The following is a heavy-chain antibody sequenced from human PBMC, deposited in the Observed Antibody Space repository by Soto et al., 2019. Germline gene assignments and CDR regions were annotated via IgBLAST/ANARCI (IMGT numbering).Heavy chain of an antibody. V-gene: IGHV4-59*01. J-gene: IGHJ3*02. CDR2: IYYSGST. CDR1: GGSISSYY. CDR3: ARDRDGYNWSDAFDI. D-gene: IGHD5-12*01. Sequence: SETLPLTCTVSGGSISSYYWSWIRQPPGKGLEWIGYIYYSGSTNYNPSLKSRVTMTRDTSISTAYMELSRLRSDDTAVYYCARDRDGYNWSDAFDIWGQGTMVTVSS.